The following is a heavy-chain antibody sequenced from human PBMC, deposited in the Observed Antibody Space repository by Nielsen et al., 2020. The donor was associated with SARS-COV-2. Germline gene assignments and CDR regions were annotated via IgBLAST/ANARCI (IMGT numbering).Heavy chain of an antibody. CDR2: ISAYNGNT. CDR1: GYTFTSYG. D-gene: IGHD2-2*01. Sequence: SVKVSCKASGYTFTSYGISWVRQAPGQGLEWMGWISAYNGNTNYAQKLQGRVTMTTDTSTSTAYMELRSLRSDDTAVYYCAREWAPWYQLLPPNYYYYGMDVWGQGTTVTVSS. J-gene: IGHJ6*02. V-gene: IGHV1-18*01. CDR3: AREWAPWYQLLPPNYYYYGMDV.